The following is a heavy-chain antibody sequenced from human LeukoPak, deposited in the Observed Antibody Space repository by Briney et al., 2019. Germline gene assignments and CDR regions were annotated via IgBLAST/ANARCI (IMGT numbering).Heavy chain of an antibody. CDR1: GFTFSGFA. CDR3: TTLSVGATLAFDI. CDR2: IRSKTNNYAT. Sequence: GGSLRLSCAASGFTFSGFAMHWVRQASGKGLEWVGRIRSKTNNYATAYAASVKGRFTISRDDSKNTAYLQMNSLKTEDTAIYYCTTLSVGATLAFDIWGQGTMVTVSS. D-gene: IGHD1-26*01. V-gene: IGHV3-73*01. J-gene: IGHJ3*02.